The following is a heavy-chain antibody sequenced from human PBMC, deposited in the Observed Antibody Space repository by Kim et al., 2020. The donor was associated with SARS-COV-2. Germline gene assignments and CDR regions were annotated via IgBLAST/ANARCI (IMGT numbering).Heavy chain of an antibody. D-gene: IGHD3-10*01. Sequence: DTVTIQFPISRRKSKTTLYLQMNSLRVEDTAVYYCAKDGYGSGSYFDYWGQGTLVTVSS. V-gene: IGHV3-30*02. CDR3: AKDGYGSGSYFDY. J-gene: IGHJ4*02.